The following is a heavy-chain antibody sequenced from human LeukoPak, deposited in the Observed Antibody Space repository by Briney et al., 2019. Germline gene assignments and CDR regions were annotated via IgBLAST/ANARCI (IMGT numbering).Heavy chain of an antibody. Sequence: TSSETLSLTCAVSGGSISSRNWWSWVRQPPGKGLEWIGEIYHSGSTNYNPSLKTRVTISVDKSKNQFSLKLSSVTAADTAVYYLARASHDYVDYGHFENWAQGTLVTVSS. D-gene: IGHD4-17*01. CDR2: IYHSGST. CDR1: GGSISSRNW. V-gene: IGHV4-4*02. J-gene: IGHJ4*02. CDR3: ARASHDYVDYGHFEN.